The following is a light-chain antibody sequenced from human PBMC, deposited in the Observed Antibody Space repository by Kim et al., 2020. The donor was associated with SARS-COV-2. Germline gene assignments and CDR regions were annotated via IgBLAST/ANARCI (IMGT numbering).Light chain of an antibody. V-gene: IGLV1-47*01. CDR1: SSNIGTNY. CDR2: KNN. Sequence: QSVLTQPPSASGTPGQRVTISCSGSSSNIGTNYVYWYQQFPGTAPKLLIYKNNERPSGVSDRFSGSKSGTSASLAISGLRSEDEADYYCAAWDDSLSGRLFGGGTKVTVL. CDR3: AAWDDSLSGRL. J-gene: IGLJ3*02.